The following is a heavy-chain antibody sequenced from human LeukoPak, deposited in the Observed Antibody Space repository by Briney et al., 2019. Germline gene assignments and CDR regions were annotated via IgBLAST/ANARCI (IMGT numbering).Heavy chain of an antibody. CDR1: GGSISSSNYY. Sequence: TSETLSLTCTVSGGSISSSNYYWGWIRQPRGKGLEWIGTIYYSGSTYYNPSLKSRVTLSLDTSNNQFSLKLSSVTAADTALYYCAVVGAIFLGFDYWGQGTLVTVSS. V-gene: IGHV4-39*07. CDR2: IYYSGST. D-gene: IGHD1-26*01. CDR3: AVVGAIFLGFDY. J-gene: IGHJ4*02.